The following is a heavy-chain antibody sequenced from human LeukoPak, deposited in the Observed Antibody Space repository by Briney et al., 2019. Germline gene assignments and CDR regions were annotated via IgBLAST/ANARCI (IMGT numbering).Heavy chain of an antibody. CDR1: GGSISSYY. CDR2: IYNSGST. Sequence: SGTLSLTCTVSGGSISSYYWSWIRQPPGKGLEWIGDIYNSGSTNSNPSLKSRVTISVDTSRKQLSLKLSSVTAADTALYYCARVAYSSGSYYFDYWGQGTLVTVAS. J-gene: IGHJ4*02. V-gene: IGHV4-59*08. D-gene: IGHD6-19*01. CDR3: ARVAYSSGSYYFDY.